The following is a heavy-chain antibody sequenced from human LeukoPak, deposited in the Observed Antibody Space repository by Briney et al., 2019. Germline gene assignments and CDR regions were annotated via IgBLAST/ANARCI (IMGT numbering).Heavy chain of an antibody. Sequence: ASVKVSCKASGYTFTSYDINWVRQATGQGLEWMGWMNPNSGNTGYAQKFQGRVTMTRNTSISTAYMELSSLRSEDTAVYYCARGTVSLGYCSGGSCPGDYWGQGTLVTVSS. CDR1: GYTFTSYD. D-gene: IGHD2-15*01. J-gene: IGHJ4*02. V-gene: IGHV1-8*01. CDR2: MNPNSGNT. CDR3: ARGTVSLGYCSGGSCPGDY.